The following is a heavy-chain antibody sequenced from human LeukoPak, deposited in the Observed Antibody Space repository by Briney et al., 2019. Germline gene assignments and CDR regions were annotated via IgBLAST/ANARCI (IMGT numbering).Heavy chain of an antibody. CDR2: ITSSISDI. J-gene: IGHJ6*02. CDR3: ARDRGGYSYGYGTTRYYGMDV. CDR1: VFTFSSYS. Sequence: GGSLRLSCAPSVFTFSSYSMNWVRHAPGEGLEWGSSITSSISDIYYADSVKGRFTISRDNAKNSLYLQMNSLRAEDTAVYYCARDRGGYSYGYGTTRYYGMDVWGQGTTVTVSS. D-gene: IGHD5-18*01. V-gene: IGHV3-21*01.